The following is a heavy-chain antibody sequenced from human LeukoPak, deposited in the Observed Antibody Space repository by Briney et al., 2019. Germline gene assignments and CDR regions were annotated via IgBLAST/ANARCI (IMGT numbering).Heavy chain of an antibody. D-gene: IGHD6-13*01. V-gene: IGHV5-51*01. Sequence: GESLKISCKGSGYSFTRYWIAWVRQMSGKGLEWMGIIYPGDSDTRYSPSFQGQVTISADKSISTAYLQWSSLKASDTAMYYCARDSSIAATDWFDPWGQGTLVTVSS. CDR1: GYSFTRYW. J-gene: IGHJ5*02. CDR2: IYPGDSDT. CDR3: ARDSSIAATDWFDP.